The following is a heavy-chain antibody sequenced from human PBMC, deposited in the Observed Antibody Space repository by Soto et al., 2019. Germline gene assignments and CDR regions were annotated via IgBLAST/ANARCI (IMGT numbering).Heavy chain of an antibody. CDR1: GYTFANFY. J-gene: IGHJ5*02. Sequence: QVQLVQSGAEVKKPGASVKVSCKASGYTFANFYMHWVRQAPRQGPEWMGIINPTGGKTTYAQEFQGRVTMTRDTSTSTVYMELSSLTSEDTAVYFCARELGSGASWKNWFDPWGQRTLVTVSS. D-gene: IGHD3-10*01. CDR2: INPTGGKT. V-gene: IGHV1-46*01. CDR3: ARELGSGASWKNWFDP.